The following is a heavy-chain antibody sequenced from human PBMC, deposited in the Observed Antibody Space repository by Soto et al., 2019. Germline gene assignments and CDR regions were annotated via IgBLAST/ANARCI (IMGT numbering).Heavy chain of an antibody. V-gene: IGHV1-18*01. CDR3: ARRLYGDYDY. J-gene: IGHJ4*02. CDR2: ISTYNGNT. D-gene: IGHD4-17*01. CDR1: GYSFTTSG. Sequence: ASVKVSCKAAGYSFTTSGITWVRQAPGQGLEWMGWISTYNGNTNYAQKLQDRVTLTTDTSTSTAYMELRSLRSDDTAVYYCARRLYGDYDYWGQGPLVTVSS.